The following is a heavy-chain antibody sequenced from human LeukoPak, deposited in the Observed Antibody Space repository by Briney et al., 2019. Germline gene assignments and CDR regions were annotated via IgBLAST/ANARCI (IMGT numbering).Heavy chain of an antibody. CDR2: IRSKPYGGTA. J-gene: IGHJ4*02. CDR3: TRALWGTSTPGY. CDR1: GFNFGDSA. D-gene: IGHD3-16*01. V-gene: IGHV3-49*04. Sequence: GGSLRLSCTGSGFNFGDSAMSWVRQALGKGLEWIGFIRSKPYGGTADYAASVKGRFTISRDDSQGIAYLQMNSLKIEDTAVYYCTRALWGTSTPGYWGQGTLVTVSS.